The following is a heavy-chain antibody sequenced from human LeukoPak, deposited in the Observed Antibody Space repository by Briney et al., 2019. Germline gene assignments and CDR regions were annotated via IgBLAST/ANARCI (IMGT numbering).Heavy chain of an antibody. CDR2: ISGSGDTI. J-gene: IGHJ4*02. Sequence: GGSLRLSCAASGFTFSNYEINWVRQAPGKGLEWVSFISGSGDTIYYADSVKGRFTISRDNAKNSPYLQMNSLRAEDTAVYYCARAPITMVRGVDYWGQGTLVTVSS. CDR3: ARAPITMVRGVDY. D-gene: IGHD3-10*01. V-gene: IGHV3-48*03. CDR1: GFTFSNYE.